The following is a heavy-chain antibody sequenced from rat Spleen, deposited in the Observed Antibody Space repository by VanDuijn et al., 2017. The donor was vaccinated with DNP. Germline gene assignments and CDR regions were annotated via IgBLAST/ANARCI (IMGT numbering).Heavy chain of an antibody. D-gene: IGHD1-2*01. CDR1: GVTFSNYG. V-gene: IGHV5S13*01. CDR3: AKANGRD. Sequence: EVQLVESGGGLVQPGRSLKLSCAAAGVTFSNYGMAWVRQAPTKGLEWVASLTNSGGHTYYRDSVKGRFTISRDNTENTVYLQMNSLRSEDTATYYCAKANGRDWGQGVMVTVSS. J-gene: IGHJ2*01. CDR2: LTNSGGHT.